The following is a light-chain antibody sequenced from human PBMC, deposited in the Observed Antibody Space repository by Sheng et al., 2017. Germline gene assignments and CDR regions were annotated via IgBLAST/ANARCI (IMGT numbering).Light chain of an antibody. CDR2: DVS. J-gene: IGLJ1*01. CDR1: SSDVGGYDS. V-gene: IGLV2-14*01. Sequence: QSALTQPASVSGSPGQSITISCTGTSSDVGGYDSVSWYQQHPGKAPKLIIYDVSNRPSGVSNLFSGSKSGNTASLTIFGLQAEDEADYYCSSYTSTRIQVFGTGTKVTVL. CDR3: SSYTSTRIQV.